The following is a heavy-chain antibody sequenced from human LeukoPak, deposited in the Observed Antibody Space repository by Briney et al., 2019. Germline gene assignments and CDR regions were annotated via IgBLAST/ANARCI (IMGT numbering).Heavy chain of an antibody. CDR3: ARDGEVSFYYGSGTYYTFDY. D-gene: IGHD3-10*01. CDR2: ISGYNGNT. V-gene: IGHV1-18*01. CDR1: GYNFTRFG. Sequence: ASVKVSCKASGYNFTRFGISWVRQAPGQGLEWMGWISGYNGNTNYAQKLQGRVTLTTGTSSSTAYMELKSLRSDDTAVYYCARDGEVSFYYGSGTYYTFDYWGQGTLVTVSS. J-gene: IGHJ4*02.